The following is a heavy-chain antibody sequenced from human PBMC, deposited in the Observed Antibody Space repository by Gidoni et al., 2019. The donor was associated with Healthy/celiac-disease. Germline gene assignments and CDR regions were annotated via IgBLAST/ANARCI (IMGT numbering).Heavy chain of an antibody. CDR2: ISSSSSYI. V-gene: IGHV3-21*01. Sequence: EVQLVESGGGLVKPGGSLRLSCAASGLTFSSYSMNWVRQAPGKGLEWVSSISSSSSYIYYADSVKGRFTISRDNAKNSLYLQMNSLRAEDTAVYYCARGGGGYYDYVWGSFPDYWGQGTLVTVSS. CDR1: GLTFSSYS. J-gene: IGHJ4*02. CDR3: ARGGGGYYDYVWGSFPDY. D-gene: IGHD3-16*01.